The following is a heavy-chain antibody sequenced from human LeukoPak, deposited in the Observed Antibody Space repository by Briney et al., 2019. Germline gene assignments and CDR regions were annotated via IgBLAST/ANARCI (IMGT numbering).Heavy chain of an antibody. CDR3: ARGFEYYYDSSGYYYYY. CDR1: GFTFSSYA. Sequence: GRSLRLSCAASGFTFSSYAVHWVRQAPGKGLEWVAVISYDGSNKYYADSVKGRFTISRDNSKNTLYLQMNSLRAEDTAVYYCARGFEYYYDSSGYYYYYWGQGTLVTVSS. V-gene: IGHV3-30-3*01. J-gene: IGHJ4*02. D-gene: IGHD3-22*01. CDR2: ISYDGSNK.